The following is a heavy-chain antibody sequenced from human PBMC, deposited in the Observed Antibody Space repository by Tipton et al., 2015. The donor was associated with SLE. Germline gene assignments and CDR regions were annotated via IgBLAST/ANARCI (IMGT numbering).Heavy chain of an antibody. CDR3: ARPGNYFDSSGHHDAFDV. D-gene: IGHD3-22*01. CDR1: GGSISSHY. Sequence: TLSLTCTVSGGSISSHYWSWIRQPPGKGLEWIGYISYSGSTNYNPSPKSRVTISFDTSKNQLSLKLSSVTAADTAVYYCARPGNYFDSSGHHDAFDVWGQGTMVTVSS. V-gene: IGHV4-59*11. CDR2: ISYSGST. J-gene: IGHJ3*01.